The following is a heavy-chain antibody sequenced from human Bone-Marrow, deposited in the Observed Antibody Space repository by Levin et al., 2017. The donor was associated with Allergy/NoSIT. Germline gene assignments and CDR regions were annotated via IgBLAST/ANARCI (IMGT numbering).Heavy chain of an antibody. D-gene: IGHD1-26*01. J-gene: IGHJ4*02. CDR3: ARLAIVGATSYYFDY. CDR1: GYSFTSYW. V-gene: IGHV5-51*01. Sequence: GESLKISCKGSGYSFTSYWIGWVRQMPGKGLEWMGIIYPGDSDTRYSPSFQGQVTISADKSISTAYLQWSSLKASDTAMYYCARLAIVGATSYYFDYWGQGTLVTVSS. CDR2: IYPGDSDT.